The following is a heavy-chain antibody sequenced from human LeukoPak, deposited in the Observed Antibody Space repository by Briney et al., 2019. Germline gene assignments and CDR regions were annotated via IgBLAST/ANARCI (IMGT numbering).Heavy chain of an antibody. D-gene: IGHD3-16*01. CDR3: ARVFEGSGGARYYYYDMYV. CDR2: IYYSGST. V-gene: IGHV4-59*01. CDR1: GGSISSYY. J-gene: IGHJ6*03. Sequence: PSQTLSLTCTVSGGSISSYYWSWIRQPPGKGLEWIGYIYYSGSTNYNPSLKSRVTISVDTSKNQFSLKLSSVTAADTAVYYCARVFEGSGGARYYYYDMYVWGKGTTVTVSS.